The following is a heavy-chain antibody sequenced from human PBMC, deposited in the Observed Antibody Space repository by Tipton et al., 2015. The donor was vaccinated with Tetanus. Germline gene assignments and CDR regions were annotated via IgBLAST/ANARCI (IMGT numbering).Heavy chain of an antibody. J-gene: IGHJ4*02. CDR3: VSGSALDY. Sequence: SLRLSCEVSGFSFGNYKMNWVRQGPGRGLEWVSSISSTSRYINYADSVKGRFTISRDNAKNSLFLEMNSLRADDTAVYYCVSGSALDYWGQGTLITASS. D-gene: IGHD6-25*01. CDR1: GFSFGNYK. CDR2: ISSTSRYI. V-gene: IGHV3-21*01.